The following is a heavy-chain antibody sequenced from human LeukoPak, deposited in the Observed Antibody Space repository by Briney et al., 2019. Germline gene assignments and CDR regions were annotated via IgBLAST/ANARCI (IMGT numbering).Heavy chain of an antibody. CDR2: ISSSSSYI. J-gene: IGHJ4*02. CDR3: ATDTGIVGATQYFDY. Sequence: GGSLRLPCAASGFTFSTYTMNWVRQAPGKGLEWVSSISSSSSYIYYADSAKGRFTISRDNAKKSLYLQMNSLRAEDTAVYYCATDTGIVGATQYFDYRGQGTLVTVSS. D-gene: IGHD1-26*01. V-gene: IGHV3-21*01. CDR1: GFTFSTYT.